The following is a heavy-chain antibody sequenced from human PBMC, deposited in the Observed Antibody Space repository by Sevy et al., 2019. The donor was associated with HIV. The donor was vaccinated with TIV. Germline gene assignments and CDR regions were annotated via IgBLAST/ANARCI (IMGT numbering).Heavy chain of an antibody. D-gene: IGHD3-3*01. CDR2: IYYRGST. CDR3: ARVGTWFDFCSGYIDY. V-gene: IGHV4-39*01. Sequence: SETLSLTCAVSGGSISSSSYYWGWIRQPPGKGLEWIGSIYYRGSTHYNPSLKSRVTISVDTSKNQFSLKLNSVTAADTAVYYCARVGTWFDFCSGYIDYWGQGTLVTVSS. J-gene: IGHJ4*02. CDR1: GGSISSSSYY.